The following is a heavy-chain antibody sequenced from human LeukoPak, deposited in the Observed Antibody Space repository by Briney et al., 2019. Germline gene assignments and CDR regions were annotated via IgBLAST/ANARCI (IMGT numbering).Heavy chain of an antibody. CDR1: GYTFTNYA. CDR3: ARAVKYRSGPLTDLLPYYFDY. J-gene: IGHJ4*02. CDR2: INTGNGNT. V-gene: IGHV1-3*03. D-gene: IGHD6-19*01. Sequence: ASVKVSRKASGYTFTNYAMHWVRQAPGQRLEWMGWINTGNGNTKYSREFQGRVTITRDTSANTAYMELSSLRSEDMAVYYCARAVKYRSGPLTDLLPYYFDYWGQGTLVTVSS.